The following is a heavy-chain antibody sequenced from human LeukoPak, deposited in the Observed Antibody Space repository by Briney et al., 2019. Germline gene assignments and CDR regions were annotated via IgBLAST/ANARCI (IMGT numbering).Heavy chain of an antibody. CDR2: IKSKTDGGTT. CDR3: TTPLWLISYYYYGMDV. V-gene: IGHV3-15*01. CDR1: GSTFSNAW. J-gene: IGHJ6*02. Sequence: GGSLRLSCAASGSTFSNAWMSWVRQAPGKGLEWVGRIKSKTDGGTTDYAAPVKGRFTISRDDSKNTLYLQMNSLKAEDTAVYYCTTPLWLISYYYYGMDVWGQGTTVTVS. D-gene: IGHD3-10*01.